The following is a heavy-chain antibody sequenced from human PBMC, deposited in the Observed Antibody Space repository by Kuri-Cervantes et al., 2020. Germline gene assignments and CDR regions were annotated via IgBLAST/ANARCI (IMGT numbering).Heavy chain of an antibody. CDR1: GGSISSGGYY. V-gene: IGHV4-61*08. CDR3: AGTSMVRGVIRSHYYYYGMDV. CDR2: IYYSGST. Sequence: SETLSLTCTVSGGSISSGGYYWSWIRQHPGKGLEWIGYIYYSGSTNYNPSLKSRVTISVDTSKNQFSLKLSSVTAADTAVYYCAGTSMVRGVIRSHYYYYGMDVWGQGTTVTVSS. D-gene: IGHD3-10*01. J-gene: IGHJ6*02.